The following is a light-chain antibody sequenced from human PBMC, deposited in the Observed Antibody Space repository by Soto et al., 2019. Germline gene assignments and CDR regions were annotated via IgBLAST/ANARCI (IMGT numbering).Light chain of an antibody. J-gene: IGKJ5*01. CDR1: QSVANNH. V-gene: IGKV3D-20*01. CDR2: DAS. Sequence: EIVLTQSPATLSLSPGERATLSCGASQSVANNHLAWYQQKPGLAPRLLIYDASTRATDIPARFSASGSGTHFTLTISKLEPDDFAVYYCQQFDGSSITIGQGTRLDIK. CDR3: QQFDGSSIT.